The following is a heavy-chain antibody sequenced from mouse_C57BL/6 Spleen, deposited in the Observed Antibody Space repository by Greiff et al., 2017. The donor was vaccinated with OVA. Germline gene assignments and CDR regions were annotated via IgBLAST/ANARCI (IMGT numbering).Heavy chain of an antibody. Sequence: QVQLQQPGAELVKPGASVKLSCKASGYTFTSYWMQWVKQRPGQGLEWIGEIDPSDSYTNYNQKFKGKATLTVDTSSSTAYMQLSSLTSEDSAVYYCARPTSTGTRYFDYWGQGTTLTVSS. D-gene: IGHD4-1*01. CDR2: IDPSDSYT. J-gene: IGHJ2*01. CDR3: ARPTSTGTRYFDY. CDR1: GYTFTSYW. V-gene: IGHV1-50*01.